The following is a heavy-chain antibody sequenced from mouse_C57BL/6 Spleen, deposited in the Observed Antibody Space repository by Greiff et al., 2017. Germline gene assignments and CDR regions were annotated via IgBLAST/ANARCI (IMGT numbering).Heavy chain of an antibody. CDR3: ARGDYSNYVLYAMDY. CDR1: GFNIKNTY. V-gene: IGHV14-3*01. D-gene: IGHD2-5*01. CDR2: IDPANGNT. Sequence: VQLQQSVAELVRPGASVKLSCTASGFNIKNTYMHWVKQRPEQGLEWIGKIDPANGNTKYAPKFQGKATITADTSSNTAYLQRSSLTSEDTAIYYCARGDYSNYVLYAMDYWGQGTSVTVSS. J-gene: IGHJ4*01.